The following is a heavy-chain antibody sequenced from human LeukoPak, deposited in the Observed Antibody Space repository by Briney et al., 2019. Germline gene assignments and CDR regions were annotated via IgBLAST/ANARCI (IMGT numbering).Heavy chain of an antibody. CDR1: GGTFSSYA. D-gene: IGHD3-10*01. J-gene: IGHJ4*02. V-gene: IGHV1-69*05. CDR3: ALGVVRGVITHRY. Sequence: ASVKVSCKASGGTFSSYAISWVRQAPGQGLEWMGGIIPIFGTANYAQKFQGRVTITTDESTSTAYMELSSLRSEDTAVYYCALGVVRGVITHRYWGQGTLVTVSS. CDR2: IIPIFGTA.